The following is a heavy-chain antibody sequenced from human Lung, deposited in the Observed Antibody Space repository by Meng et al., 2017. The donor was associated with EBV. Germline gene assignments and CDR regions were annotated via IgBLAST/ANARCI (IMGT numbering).Heavy chain of an antibody. CDR1: GGTFRNYA. J-gene: IGHJ4*02. D-gene: IGHD5-18*01. CDR3: ASESRRGYTPDY. Sequence: GQLVQPAAEGKEPGSSVKVSCKISGGTFRNYAISWVRQAPGQGLEWLGGLIPMLGAPNYAQKFQGRVTITADESTSTHYMDLNSLRSEDTAVYYCASESRRGYTPDYWGQGTLVTVSS. CDR2: LIPMLGAP. V-gene: IGHV1-69*01.